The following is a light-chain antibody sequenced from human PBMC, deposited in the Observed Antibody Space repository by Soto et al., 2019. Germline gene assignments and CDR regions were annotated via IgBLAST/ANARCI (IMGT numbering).Light chain of an antibody. J-gene: IGKJ1*01. CDR2: GAS. CDR1: QSVDNSY. Sequence: EIVLTQSPGTLSLSSGERATLSCKTSQSVDNSYLAWYQHKHGQPPRLLIYGASGRATGIPDRFRASGSGTDFTLTISRLEPEDFAVYYCQQYGSSPTTFGQGTKVEIK. CDR3: QQYGSSPTT. V-gene: IGKV3-20*01.